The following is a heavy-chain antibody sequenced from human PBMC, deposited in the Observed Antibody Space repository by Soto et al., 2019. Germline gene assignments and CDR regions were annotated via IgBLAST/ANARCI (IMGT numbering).Heavy chain of an antibody. CDR2: IYYSGST. Sequence: PSETLSLTCTVSGGSISSGDYDWTWNRQPPGKGLEWIGYIYYSGSTYYNPSLKSRVTISVDTSKNPFSLKLSSVTAEDTAVYYCARDQSVARRFDFWGQGTLVTVSS. CDR1: GGSISSGDYD. V-gene: IGHV4-30-4*01. CDR3: ARDQSVARRFDF. J-gene: IGHJ4*02. D-gene: IGHD2-21*01.